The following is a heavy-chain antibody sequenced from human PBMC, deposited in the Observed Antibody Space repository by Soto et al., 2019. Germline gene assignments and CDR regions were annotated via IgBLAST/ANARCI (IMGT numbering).Heavy chain of an antibody. CDR3: ASRRASRPFDY. CDR2: IYYSGST. J-gene: IGHJ4*02. V-gene: IGHV4-39*01. CDR1: GGSISTTSAY. Sequence: QLQLQESGPGLVKPSETLSLTCTVSGGSISTTSAYWGWIRQPPGKGLEWIGSIYYSGSTYYNPSLKSRVTISVDTSKNQFSLNLRSVTAADTAVYYCASRRASRPFDYWGQGTLVTVSS.